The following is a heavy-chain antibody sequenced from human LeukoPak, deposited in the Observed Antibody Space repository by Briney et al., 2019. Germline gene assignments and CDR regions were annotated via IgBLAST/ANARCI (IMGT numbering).Heavy chain of an antibody. D-gene: IGHD3/OR15-3a*01. V-gene: IGHV1-18*01. CDR1: GYTFTSYG. J-gene: IGHJ5*02. CDR3: ARALWTPNWFDP. Sequence: GASVKVSCKASGYTFTSYGISWVRQAPGQGLEWMGWISAYNGNTNYAQKLQGRVTMTTDTSTSTAYMELSSLRSEDTAVYYCARALWTPNWFDPWGQGTLVTVSS. CDR2: ISAYNGNT.